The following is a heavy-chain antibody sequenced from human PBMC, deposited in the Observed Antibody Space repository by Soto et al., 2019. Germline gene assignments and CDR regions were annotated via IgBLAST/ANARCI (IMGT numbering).Heavy chain of an antibody. Sequence: SETLSLTCAVSGGSISSGGYSWSWIRQPPGKGLEWIGYIYHSGSTYYNPSLKSRVTISVDRSKNQFSLKLSSVTAADTAVYYCARSLKFDSSGYYSSDAFEIWGQGTMVTVSS. CDR3: ARSLKFDSSGYYSSDAFEI. J-gene: IGHJ3*02. V-gene: IGHV4-30-2*01. D-gene: IGHD3-22*01. CDR2: IYHSGST. CDR1: GGSISSGGYS.